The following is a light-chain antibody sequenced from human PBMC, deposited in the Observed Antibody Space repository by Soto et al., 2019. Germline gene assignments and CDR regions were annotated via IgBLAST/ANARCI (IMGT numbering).Light chain of an antibody. J-gene: IGKJ3*01. Sequence: DIQMTQSPSSVSASVGDRVTITCRASRDIGTWLAWYQQIPGKAPKLLIFAASTLQNRVPSRFSGSGAGTDFTLTISSLQPEDFATYDCQQASVLPFTFGPGTKVDMK. CDR3: QQASVLPFT. V-gene: IGKV1-12*01. CDR1: RDIGTW. CDR2: AAS.